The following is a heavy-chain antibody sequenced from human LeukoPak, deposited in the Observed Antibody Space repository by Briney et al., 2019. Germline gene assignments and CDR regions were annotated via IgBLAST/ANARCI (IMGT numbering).Heavy chain of an antibody. J-gene: IGHJ6*03. CDR2: SYYSGIT. V-gene: IGHV4-59*01. Sequence: PSETLSLTCTVSGGSLTNYYWSWIRQPPGKGLEWIGHSYYSGITNYNPSLKSRVTISVDTSKNQFSLRLSSVTAADTAVYYCVRGGSSSWPYYYYYMYVWGKGTTVTVSS. D-gene: IGHD6-13*01. CDR3: VRGGSSSWPYYYYYMYV. CDR1: GGSLTNYY.